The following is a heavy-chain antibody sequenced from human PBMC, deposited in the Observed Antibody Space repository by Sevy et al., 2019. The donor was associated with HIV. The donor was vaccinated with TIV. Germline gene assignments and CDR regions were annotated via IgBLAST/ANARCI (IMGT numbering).Heavy chain of an antibody. Sequence: GGSLRLSCAASGFTFSSYGMHWVRQAPGKGLEWVEVIWYDGSNKYYADSVKGRFTISLDNLKNTLYLQMNSLRAEDTAEYYCANSPCLYWNYHANGVPAAFDICGQGKMVTVSS. CDR1: GFTFSSYG. CDR3: ANSPCLYWNYHANGVPAAFDI. D-gene: IGHD1-7*01. V-gene: IGHV3-33*08. CDR2: IWYDGSNK. J-gene: IGHJ3*02.